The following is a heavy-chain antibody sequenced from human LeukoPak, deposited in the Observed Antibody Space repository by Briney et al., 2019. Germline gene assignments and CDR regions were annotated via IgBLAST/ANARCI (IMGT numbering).Heavy chain of an antibody. Sequence: GGSLRLSCAASGFTFSNYGMHWVRQAPGKGLEWVAVMSYDGSNKYYADSVEGRFTISRDNSKNTLYLQMNSLRAEDTAVYYCAKDGNIVVVVAATRGMDVWGKGTTVTVSS. CDR1: GFTFSNYG. CDR2: MSYDGSNK. CDR3: AKDGNIVVVVAATRGMDV. V-gene: IGHV3-30*18. J-gene: IGHJ6*04. D-gene: IGHD2-15*01.